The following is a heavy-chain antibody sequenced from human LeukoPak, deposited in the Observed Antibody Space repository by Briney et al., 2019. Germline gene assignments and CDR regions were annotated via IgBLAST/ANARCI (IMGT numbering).Heavy chain of an antibody. CDR2: IGSSGGGI. J-gene: IGHJ4*02. CDR1: GFTFSSYT. CDR3: AIDPNWGTHS. Sequence: GGSLRLSCAASGFTFSSYTMYWVRHPPGKRLEWVSIIGSSGGGIHYADSVKGRFTISRDNSKNALYLQMNSLRVEDTAVYYCAIDPNWGTHSWGQGVLVTVSS. V-gene: IGHV3-23*01. D-gene: IGHD7-27*01.